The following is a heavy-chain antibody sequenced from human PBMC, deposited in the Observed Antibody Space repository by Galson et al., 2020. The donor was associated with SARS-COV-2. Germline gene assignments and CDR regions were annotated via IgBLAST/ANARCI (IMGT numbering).Heavy chain of an antibody. V-gene: IGHV3-66*01. Sequence: GGSLRLSCAASGFTVSSKYMNWVRQAPGKGLECVSAIYSGGNTYYADSVKGRFTISRDISKNTLYLQMNSLRAEDTAVYYCARYLGYYFDYWGQGTLVTVSS. CDR1: GFTVSSKY. CDR3: ARYLGYYFDY. CDR2: IYSGGNT. J-gene: IGHJ4*02. D-gene: IGHD1-26*01.